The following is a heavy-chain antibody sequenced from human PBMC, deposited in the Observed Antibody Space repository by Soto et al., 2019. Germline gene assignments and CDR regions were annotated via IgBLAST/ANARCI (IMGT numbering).Heavy chain of an antibody. D-gene: IGHD6-6*01. CDR1: GFTFSSYG. V-gene: IGHV3-30*18. Sequence: QPGGSLRLSCAASGFTFSSYGMHWVRQAPGKGLEWVAVISYDGSNKYYADSVKGRFTISRDNSKNTLCLQMNSLRAEDTAVYYCANNFRSSSSWRYYYYYYGMDVWGQGTTVTVSS. CDR2: ISYDGSNK. CDR3: ANNFRSSSSWRYYYYYYGMDV. J-gene: IGHJ6*02.